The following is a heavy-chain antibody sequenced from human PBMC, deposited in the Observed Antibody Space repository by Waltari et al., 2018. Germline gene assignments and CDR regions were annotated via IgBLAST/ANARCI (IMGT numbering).Heavy chain of an antibody. V-gene: IGHV4-4*02. J-gene: IGHJ3*02. D-gene: IGHD4-17*01. CDR2: IYHSGRT. CDR1: GGSISSKNW. Sequence: QVQLQESGPGLVKPSGTLSLTCAVSGGSISSKNWWSGVRQPPGKGLEWIGEIYHSGRTNYNPSLKSRVTISVDKSKNHFSVKVSSVTAADTAVYYCARGDDYGDLDAFDIWGQGTMVTVSS. CDR3: ARGDDYGDLDAFDI.